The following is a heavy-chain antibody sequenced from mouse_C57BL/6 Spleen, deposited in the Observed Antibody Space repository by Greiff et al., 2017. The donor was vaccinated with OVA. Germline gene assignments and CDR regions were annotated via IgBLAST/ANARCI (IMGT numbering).Heavy chain of an antibody. J-gene: IGHJ2*01. V-gene: IGHV10-1*01. CDR3: VRGNWADY. D-gene: IGHD4-1*02. CDR2: IRSKSNNNAT. Sequence: EVQGVESGGGLVQPTGSLKLSCAASGFSFTTYAMNWVRQAPGKGLEWVARIRSKSNNNATYYADSVKDRFTISRDDSESMLYLQMNNLKTEDTAMYYCVRGNWADYWGQGTTLTVSS. CDR1: GFSFTTYA.